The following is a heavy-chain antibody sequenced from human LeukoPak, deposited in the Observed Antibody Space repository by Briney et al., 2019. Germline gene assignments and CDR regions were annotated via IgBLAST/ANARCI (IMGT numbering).Heavy chain of an antibody. CDR1: GFTFSSYA. Sequence: GGSLRLSCAASGFTFSSYAMSWVRQAPGKGPGWVSVINGGGDDTYYADSVKGRFTISRDNSKHTLYLQMTSLGVGDTAVYYCAKEGSSGWYDYYGLEVWGQGTTVTVSS. V-gene: IGHV3-23*01. J-gene: IGHJ6*02. CDR2: INGGGDDT. D-gene: IGHD6-19*01. CDR3: AKEGSSGWYDYYGLEV.